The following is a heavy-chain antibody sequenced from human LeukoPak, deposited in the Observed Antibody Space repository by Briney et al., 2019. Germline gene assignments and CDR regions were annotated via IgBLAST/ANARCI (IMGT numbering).Heavy chain of an antibody. CDR1: GFTFSTYW. J-gene: IGHJ4*02. D-gene: IGHD3-9*01. V-gene: IGHV3-74*01. CDR3: ASFGIDWLGDY. Sequence: GGSLRLSCAASGFTFSTYWTHWVRQAPGKGLVWVSRMNVDGSYTAYADSVKGRFTMSRDNAKNTLYLQMNSLRAEDTAVYYCASFGIDWLGDYGGQGTLVTVSS. CDR2: MNVDGSYT.